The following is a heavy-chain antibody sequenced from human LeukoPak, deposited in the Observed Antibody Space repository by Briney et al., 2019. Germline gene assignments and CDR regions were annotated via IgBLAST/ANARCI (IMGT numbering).Heavy chain of an antibody. CDR1: GFTFSDYS. Sequence: SGGSLRLSCAASGFTFSDYSMNWARQAPGKGLEWVSYISRSSSIMYYADSVKGRFSISRDNAKNSLYLQMNSLRVEDTAVYYCARDGGSSASGYWGQGTLVTVSP. J-gene: IGHJ4*02. CDR2: ISRSSSIM. V-gene: IGHV3-48*01. CDR3: ARDGGSSASGY. D-gene: IGHD3-16*01.